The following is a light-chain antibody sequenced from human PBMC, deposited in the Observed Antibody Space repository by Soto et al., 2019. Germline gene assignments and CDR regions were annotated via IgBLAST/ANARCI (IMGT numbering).Light chain of an antibody. Sequence: DIQMTQSPSTLPASVGDRVTITCRASQSISNWLAWYQQKPGTAPNLLIYDASTLERGVPSRFSGTGSGTEFTLTISSLQPEDVAAYYCQKYNSAPLTFGGGTKVDIK. V-gene: IGKV1-5*01. CDR1: QSISNW. J-gene: IGKJ4*01. CDR2: DAS. CDR3: QKYNSAPLT.